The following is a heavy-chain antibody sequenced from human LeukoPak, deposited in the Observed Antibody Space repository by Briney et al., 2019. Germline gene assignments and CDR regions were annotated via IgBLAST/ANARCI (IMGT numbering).Heavy chain of an antibody. Sequence: PSETLSLTCAVYGGSFSGYYWSWIRQPPGKGLEWIGEINHSGSTNYNPSLKSRVTISVDTSKNQFSLKLSSVTAADTAVYYRARQPPRARSTSRPLWNYWFDPWGQGTLVTVSS. CDR1: GGSFSGYY. CDR2: INHSGST. J-gene: IGHJ5*02. D-gene: IGHD2-2*01. CDR3: ARQPPRARSTSRPLWNYWFDP. V-gene: IGHV4-34*01.